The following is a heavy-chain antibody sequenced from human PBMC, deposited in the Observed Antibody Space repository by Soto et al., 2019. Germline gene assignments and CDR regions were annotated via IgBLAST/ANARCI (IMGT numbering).Heavy chain of an antibody. V-gene: IGHV4-34*01. J-gene: IGHJ4*02. CDR2: INHSGST. CDR1: GGSFSGYY. D-gene: IGHD2-15*01. Sequence: SETLSLTCAVYGGSFSGYYWSWIRQPPGKGLEWIGEINHSGSTNYNPSLKSRVTISVDTSKNQFSLKLSSVTAADTAVYYCAPECSGGSCYGFDYWGQGTLVTVSS. CDR3: APECSGGSCYGFDY.